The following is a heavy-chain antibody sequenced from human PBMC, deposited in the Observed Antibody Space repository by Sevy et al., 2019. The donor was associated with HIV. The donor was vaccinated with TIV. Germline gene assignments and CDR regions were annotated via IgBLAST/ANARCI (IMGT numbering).Heavy chain of an antibody. CDR3: ATDDLGSIDY. Sequence: GGSLRLSCAASGFIFSTSPMHWVRQAPGKVLECVAILSYDDSDENYADSVKVRFTMYRDNSKNTLYLQMNSLRTEATAVYYCATDDLGSIDYWGQGTLVTVSS. V-gene: IGHV3-30-3*01. J-gene: IGHJ4*02. CDR1: GFIFSTSP. D-gene: IGHD3-10*01. CDR2: LSYDDSDE.